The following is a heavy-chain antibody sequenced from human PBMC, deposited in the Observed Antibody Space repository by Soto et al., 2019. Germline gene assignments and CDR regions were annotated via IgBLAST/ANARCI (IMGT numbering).Heavy chain of an antibody. V-gene: IGHV3-23*01. J-gene: IGHJ4*02. D-gene: IGHD3-22*01. CDR2: ISGSGGST. CDR1: GFTFSSYA. CDR3: AKDGSYYYDSSGYPFDY. Sequence: GGSLRLSCAASGFTFSSYAMSWVRQAPGKGLEWVSAISGSGGSTYYADSVKGRFTISRDNSKNTLNLQMNSLRAEDTAVYYCAKDGSYYYDSSGYPFDYWGQGTLVTVSS.